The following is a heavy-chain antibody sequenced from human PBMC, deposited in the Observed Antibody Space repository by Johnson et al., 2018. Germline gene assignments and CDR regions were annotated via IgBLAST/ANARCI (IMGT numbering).Heavy chain of an antibody. CDR3: AGVGGGYYPYSGYGLDF. V-gene: IGHV3-7*01. Sequence: VQLVESGGGLVQPGGSLRLSCAASGFTFSSYWMSWVRQAPGKGLEWVANIKQDGSEKNYVDSVKGRFTISRDNAKNSLPVQMKSLRAEDAAGYYFAGVGGGYYPYSGYGLDFWGQGTTFTVSS. CDR2: IKQDGSEK. J-gene: IGHJ6*02. D-gene: IGHD3-22*01. CDR1: GFTFSSYW.